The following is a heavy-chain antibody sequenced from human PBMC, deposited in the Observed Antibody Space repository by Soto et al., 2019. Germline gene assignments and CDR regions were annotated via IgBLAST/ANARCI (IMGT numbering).Heavy chain of an antibody. D-gene: IGHD3-10*01. Sequence: TLSLTCTVSGGSISSGDYYWSWIRQPPGKGLEWNGYIYYSGSTYYNPSLKSRVTISVDTSKNQFSLKLRSVTAADTAVYYCARLGRYYQSLDSWGPGTLVTVSS. J-gene: IGHJ5*01. CDR3: ARLGRYYQSLDS. CDR2: IYYSGST. CDR1: GGSISSGDYY. V-gene: IGHV4-30-4*01.